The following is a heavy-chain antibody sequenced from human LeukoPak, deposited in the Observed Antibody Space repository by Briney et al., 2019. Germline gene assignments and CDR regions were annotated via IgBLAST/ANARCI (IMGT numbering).Heavy chain of an antibody. CDR2: IYYSGST. V-gene: IGHV4-59*06. J-gene: IGHJ5*02. CDR3: ARGLYYYDSSGYSNWFDP. CDR1: GGSISSYY. D-gene: IGHD3-22*01. Sequence: PSETLSLTCTVSGGSISSYYWSWIRQHPGKGLEWIAYIYYSGSTYYNPSLKSRVTISVDTSKNQFSLKLSSVTAADTAVYYCARGLYYYDSSGYSNWFDPWGQGTLVTVSS.